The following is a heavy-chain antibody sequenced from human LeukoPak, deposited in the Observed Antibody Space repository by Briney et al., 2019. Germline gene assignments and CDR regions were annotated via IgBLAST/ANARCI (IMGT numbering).Heavy chain of an antibody. CDR1: GYTFTGYY. CDR3: ARAVLVASYYSDY. Sequence: ASVKVSCKASGYTFTGYYMHWVRQAPGQGLEWMGWINPNSGGTNYAQKFQGRVTMTRDTSISTAYMGLSRLRSDDTAVYYCARAVLVASYYSDYWGQGTLVTVSS. J-gene: IGHJ4*02. CDR2: INPNSGGT. V-gene: IGHV1-2*02. D-gene: IGHD5-12*01.